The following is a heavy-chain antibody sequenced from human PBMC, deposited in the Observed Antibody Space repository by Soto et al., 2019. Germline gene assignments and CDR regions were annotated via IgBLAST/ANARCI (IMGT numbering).Heavy chain of an antibody. J-gene: IGHJ4*02. CDR1: GYTFTGYY. Sequence: ASVKVSCKASGYTFTGYYMHWVRQAPGQGLEWMGWINPNSGGTNYAQKFQGRVTMTRDTSISTAYMELSRLRSDDTAVYYCARVEVGAIGGGFDYWGQGTLVTVSS. V-gene: IGHV1-2*02. D-gene: IGHD1-26*01. CDR2: INPNSGGT. CDR3: ARVEVGAIGGGFDY.